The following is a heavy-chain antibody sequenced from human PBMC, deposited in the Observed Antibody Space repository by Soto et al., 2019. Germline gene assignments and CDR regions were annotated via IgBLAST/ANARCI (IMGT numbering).Heavy chain of an antibody. CDR3: ARSGYSYGPNPLLY. CDR2: IYYSGST. J-gene: IGHJ4*02. Sequence: QVQLQESGPGLVKPSQTLSLTCTVSGGSISSGGYYWSWIRQHPGKGLEWIGYIYYSGSTYYNPYLKSRVTISLDTSKNKFSLKLSSVTAADTAVYYCARSGYSYGPNPLLYWGQGTLVTVSS. V-gene: IGHV4-31*03. CDR1: GGSISSGGYY. D-gene: IGHD5-18*01.